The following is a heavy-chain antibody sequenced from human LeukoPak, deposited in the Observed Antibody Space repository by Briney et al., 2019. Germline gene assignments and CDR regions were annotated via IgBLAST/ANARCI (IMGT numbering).Heavy chain of an antibody. CDR2: IYYSGSN. D-gene: IGHD2-15*01. Sequence: PSETLSLTCTVSGGSISSSTYYWGWIRQPPGKALEWIANIYYSGSNAYNPSLKSRVTISVDTSNNHFSLKLTSVTAADTAVYYCARLSSVNYCSGGSCSRGGYDYWGQGTLVTVPS. CDR3: ARLSSVNYCSGGSCSRGGYDY. V-gene: IGHV4-39*01. CDR1: GGSISSSTYY. J-gene: IGHJ4*02.